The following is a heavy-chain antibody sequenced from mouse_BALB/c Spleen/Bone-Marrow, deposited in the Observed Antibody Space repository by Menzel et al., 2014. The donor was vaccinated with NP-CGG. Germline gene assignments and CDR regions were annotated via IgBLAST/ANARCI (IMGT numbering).Heavy chain of an antibody. J-gene: IGHJ4*01. Sequence: EVQVVESGGGSVKPGGSLKLSCAASGITFSSYAMSWVRQSPEKRLEWVAEISSVVNYTYYPDTATGRFTISRDNAKNTLYLEMSCLRSEDTAMYYCARAYRYDGGYYYAMDCWGQGTSVTISS. CDR3: ARAYRYDGGYYYAMDC. D-gene: IGHD2-14*01. V-gene: IGHV5-9-4*01. CDR2: ISSVVNYT. CDR1: GITFSSYA.